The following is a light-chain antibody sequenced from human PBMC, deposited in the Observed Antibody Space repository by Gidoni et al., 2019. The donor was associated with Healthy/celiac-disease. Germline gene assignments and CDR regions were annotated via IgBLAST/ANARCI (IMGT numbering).Light chain of an antibody. CDR2: SNN. Sequence: QSVMTQPPSESGTPGQRATIACSGSSSNSGSNTVNWYHQLPGTAPKLLIYSNNQRPSGVPDRFSGSRSGTSASLAISGLQSEDDADYYCAAWDDSLNGVVFCGGTKLTVL. V-gene: IGLV1-44*01. CDR3: AAWDDSLNGVV. J-gene: IGLJ2*01. CDR1: SSNSGSNT.